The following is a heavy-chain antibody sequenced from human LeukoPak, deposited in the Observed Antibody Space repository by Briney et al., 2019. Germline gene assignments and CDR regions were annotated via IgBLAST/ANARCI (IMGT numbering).Heavy chain of an antibody. D-gene: IGHD2-15*01. J-gene: IGHJ6*03. V-gene: IGHV3-48*01. CDR3: ATEGYCSGGSCYSNMDV. Sequence: GGSLRLSCAASGFTFSTYSMNWVRQAPGKGLEWVSYISSSSSTIYYADSVKGRFTISRDNAKNSLYLQINSLRAEDTAVYYCATEGYCSGGSCYSNMDVWGKGTTVIVSS. CDR2: ISSSSSTI. CDR1: GFTFSTYS.